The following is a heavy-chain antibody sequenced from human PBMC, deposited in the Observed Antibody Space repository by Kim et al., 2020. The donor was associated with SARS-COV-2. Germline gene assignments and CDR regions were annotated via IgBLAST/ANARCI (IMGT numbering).Heavy chain of an antibody. Sequence: SETLSLTCTVSNASIYTRNWWSWVRQPPGKGLEWIGEIFYSGATTYSPSLKSRLIISVEKSKNQFYLRLNSVTAADKAVYYCARRSTIGFDFWGQGILVTVSS. CDR1: NASIYTRNW. D-gene: IGHD1-1*01. CDR2: IFYSGAT. V-gene: IGHV4-4*02. CDR3: ARRSTIGFDF. J-gene: IGHJ5*01.